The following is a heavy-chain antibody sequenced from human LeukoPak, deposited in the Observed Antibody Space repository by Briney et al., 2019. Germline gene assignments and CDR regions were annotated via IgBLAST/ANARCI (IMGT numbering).Heavy chain of an antibody. V-gene: IGHV5-51*01. CDR1: GYSFTSYW. J-gene: IGHJ6*03. CDR3: ARHCSGGSCYSGGYYYMDV. CDR2: IYPGDSDT. D-gene: IGHD2-15*01. Sequence: GESLKISCKGSGYSFTSYWIGWVGQMPGKGLEWMGIIYPGDSDTRYSPSFQGQVTISADKSISTAYLQWSSLKASDTAMYYCARHCSGGSCYSGGYYYMDVWGKGTTVTVSS.